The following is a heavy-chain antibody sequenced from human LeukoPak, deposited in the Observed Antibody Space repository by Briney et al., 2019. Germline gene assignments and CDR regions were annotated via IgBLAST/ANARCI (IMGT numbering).Heavy chain of an antibody. J-gene: IGHJ6*03. Sequence: TSETLSLTCTVSGGSISSSSYYWGWIRQPPGKGLEWIGSIYYSGSTYYNPSLKSRVTISVDTSKNQFSLKLSSVTAADTAVYYCASSGYSSGWYYYYYYMDVWGKGTTVTVSS. CDR2: IYYSGST. D-gene: IGHD6-19*01. V-gene: IGHV4-39*07. CDR1: GGSISSSSYY. CDR3: ASSGYSSGWYYYYYYMDV.